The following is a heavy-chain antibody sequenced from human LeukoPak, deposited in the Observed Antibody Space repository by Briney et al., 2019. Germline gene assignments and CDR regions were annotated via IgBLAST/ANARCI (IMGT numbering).Heavy chain of an antibody. Sequence: GRSLRLSCAASGFRFSSYAMHWVRQAPGKGLEWVAVMSFDKSNKYFADSVKGRFTISRDNSKNTLYLQMNSLRAEDTAVYYCAKGGSGSYYSGIVNWFDPWGQGTLVTVSS. D-gene: IGHD3-10*01. CDR2: MSFDKSNK. CDR3: AKGGSGSYYSGIVNWFDP. CDR1: GFRFSSYA. J-gene: IGHJ5*02. V-gene: IGHV3-30*04.